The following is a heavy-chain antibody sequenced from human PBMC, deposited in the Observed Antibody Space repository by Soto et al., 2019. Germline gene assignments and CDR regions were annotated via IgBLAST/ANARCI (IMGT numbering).Heavy chain of an antibody. Sequence: QLQLQESGPGLVKPSETLSLTCTVSGGSISSSSYYWGWIREPPGQGREWLGSIYYSGSTYYNPSLKSRVTTPVDTSKVQFAVMLSSETAADTAVYYCARFRRAGYNYYYYCGMDVWGHGTTVTVS. CDR2: IYYSGST. CDR3: ARFRRAGYNYYYYCGMDV. D-gene: IGHD5-18*01. J-gene: IGHJ6*02. V-gene: IGHV4-39*01. CDR1: GGSISSSSYY.